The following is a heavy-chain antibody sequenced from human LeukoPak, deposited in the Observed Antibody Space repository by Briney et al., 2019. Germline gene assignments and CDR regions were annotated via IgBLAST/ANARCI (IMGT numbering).Heavy chain of an antibody. Sequence: ASVKVSCKSSGYTFTSYAMHWVRQAPGQRLEWMGWINAGNGNTKYSQKFQGRVTITRDTSASTAYMELSSLRSEDTAVYYCARDSHYGNFDYWGQGTLVTVSS. D-gene: IGHD3-10*01. CDR3: ARDSHYGNFDY. CDR1: GYTFTSYA. CDR2: INAGNGNT. J-gene: IGHJ4*02. V-gene: IGHV1-3*01.